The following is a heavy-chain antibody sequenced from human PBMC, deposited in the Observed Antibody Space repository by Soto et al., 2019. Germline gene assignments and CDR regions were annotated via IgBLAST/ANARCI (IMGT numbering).Heavy chain of an antibody. V-gene: IGHV1-2*02. CDR2: INPNSGAT. Sequence: ASVKVSCKASGYTFTSYYMHWVRQAPGQGLEWMGWINPNSGATNYAQKFKGRVTMNRDTSISTAYMELSRLRSEDTALYYCARTPSTLGSWYSLPDYWGQGTLVTVSS. D-gene: IGHD6-13*01. CDR3: ARTPSTLGSWYSLPDY. J-gene: IGHJ4*02. CDR1: GYTFTSYY.